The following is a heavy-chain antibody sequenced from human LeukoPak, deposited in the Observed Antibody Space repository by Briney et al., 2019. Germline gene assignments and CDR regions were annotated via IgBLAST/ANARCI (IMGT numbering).Heavy chain of an antibody. V-gene: IGHV1-18*01. D-gene: IGHD6-13*01. CDR3: ATHVAAAGTYYYYGMDV. Sequence: ASVKVSCKASGYTFTSYGISWVRQAPGQGLEWMGWISAYNGNTNYAQKLQGRVTMTTDTSTSTAYMELRSLRPDDTAVYYCATHVAAAGTYYYYGMDVWGQGTTVTVSS. J-gene: IGHJ6*02. CDR1: GYTFTSYG. CDR2: ISAYNGNT.